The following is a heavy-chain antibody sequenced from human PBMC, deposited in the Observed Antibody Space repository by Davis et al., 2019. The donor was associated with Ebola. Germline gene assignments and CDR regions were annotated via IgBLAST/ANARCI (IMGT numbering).Heavy chain of an antibody. CDR2: ISSSSSYI. Sequence: GESLKISCAASGFTFSSYSMNWVRQAPGKGLEWVSSISSSSSYIYYADSVKGRFTISRDNAKNSLYLQMNSLRAEDTAVYYCARYYDSSGYYSLVGFDYWGQGTLVTVSS. CDR1: GFTFSSYS. D-gene: IGHD3-22*01. CDR3: ARYYDSSGYYSLVGFDY. J-gene: IGHJ4*02. V-gene: IGHV3-21*01.